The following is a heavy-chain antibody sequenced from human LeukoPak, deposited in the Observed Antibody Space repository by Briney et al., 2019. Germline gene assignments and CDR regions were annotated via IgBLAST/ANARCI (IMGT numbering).Heavy chain of an antibody. CDR3: ARYGSAWEFDY. J-gene: IGHJ4*02. CDR1: GYTFNSYG. D-gene: IGHD6-19*01. CDR2: SNPNRGDT. Sequence: ASVKVSCKASGYTFNSYGISWVRQAPGQGLEWMGWSNPNRGDTNYAQNFQGRVTMTRDTSINTAYMELRRPRSDDTAVYYCARYGSAWEFDYWGQGTPVTVSS. V-gene: IGHV1-2*02.